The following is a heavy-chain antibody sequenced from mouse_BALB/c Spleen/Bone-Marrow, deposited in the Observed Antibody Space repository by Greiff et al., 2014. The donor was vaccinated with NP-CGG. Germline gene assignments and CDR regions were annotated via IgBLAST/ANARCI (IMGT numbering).Heavy chain of an antibody. Sequence: QVQLKESGAELVRPGASVKVSCKASGCTFTNYWINWVRQRPGQGLEWIGNIYPSDSYSNYNQKFKDKATLTVDKSSSTAYMQLSSPTSEDSAVYYCTRRDRYDYYGVDYWGQGTSVTVSS. CDR3: TRRDRYDYYGVDY. CDR2: IYPSDSYS. CDR1: GCTFTNYW. V-gene: IGHV1S126*01. J-gene: IGHJ4*01. D-gene: IGHD2-14*01.